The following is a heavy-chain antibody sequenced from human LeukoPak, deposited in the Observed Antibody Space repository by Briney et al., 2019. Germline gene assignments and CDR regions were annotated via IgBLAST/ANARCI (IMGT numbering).Heavy chain of an antibody. D-gene: IGHD3-10*01. V-gene: IGHV4-34*01. Sequence: PSETLSLTCAVYGGSFSGYYWSWIRQPPGKGLEWIGEINHRGSTNYNPSLKSRVTISVDTSKNQFSLKLSSVTAADTAVYYCARVRFGELGDYYYYMDVWGKGTTVTISS. CDR2: INHRGST. CDR3: ARVRFGELGDYYYYMDV. CDR1: GGSFSGYY. J-gene: IGHJ6*03.